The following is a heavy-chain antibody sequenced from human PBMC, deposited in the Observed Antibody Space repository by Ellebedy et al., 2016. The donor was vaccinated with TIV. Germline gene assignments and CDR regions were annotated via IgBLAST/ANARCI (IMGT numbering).Heavy chain of an antibody. CDR1: GFTVSSNY. Sequence: GESLKISCAASGFTVSSNYMSWVRQAPGKGLEWVSAISGSGGSTYYADSVKGRFTISRDNSKNTLYLQMNSLRAEDTAVYYCAKDHSGGAVAGRTNWFDPWGQGTLVTVSS. V-gene: IGHV3-23*01. CDR2: ISGSGGST. D-gene: IGHD6-19*01. CDR3: AKDHSGGAVAGRTNWFDP. J-gene: IGHJ5*02.